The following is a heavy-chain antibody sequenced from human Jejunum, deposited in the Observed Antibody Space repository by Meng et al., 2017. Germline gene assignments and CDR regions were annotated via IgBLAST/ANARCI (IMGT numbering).Heavy chain of an antibody. Sequence: QLQLPESGAGLVKASETLSLTCTVSGGSISGSYDYWGWIRQPPGKGLDWTGTIAYSGRTYYNPSLTSRVTISMDTSKNQFSLKLSSVTAADTAVYYCARHFSGSGTWFFDSWGQGALVTVSS. J-gene: IGHJ4*02. CDR2: IAYSGRT. D-gene: IGHD3-10*01. V-gene: IGHV4-39*01. CDR1: GGSISGSYDY. CDR3: ARHFSGSGTWFFDS.